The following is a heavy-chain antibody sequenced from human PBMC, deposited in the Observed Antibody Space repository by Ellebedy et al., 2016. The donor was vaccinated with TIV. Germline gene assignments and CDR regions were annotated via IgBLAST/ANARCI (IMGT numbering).Heavy chain of an antibody. Sequence: GESLKISXKGSGYSFTSYWIGWVRQMPEKGLEWMGIIYPGDSDTRYSPSFQGQVTISADRSISAAYLQWSSLKASDTAMYYCARAPVRFLDYLNFDYWGQGTLVTVSS. CDR2: IYPGDSDT. D-gene: IGHD3-3*01. V-gene: IGHV5-51*01. CDR3: ARAPVRFLDYLNFDY. CDR1: GYSFTSYW. J-gene: IGHJ4*02.